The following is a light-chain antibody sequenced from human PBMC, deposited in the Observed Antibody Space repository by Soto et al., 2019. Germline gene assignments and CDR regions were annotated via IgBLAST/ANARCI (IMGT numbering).Light chain of an antibody. CDR1: QSVSSQF. V-gene: IGKV3-20*01. Sequence: DIVLTQSPGTLSVSPGERATLSCRASQSVSSQFLDWYQQKPGQAPRLLIFGASIRATGIPDRFSGSGSGTDFTLTISRLEPEDFAMYYCQQYGSSPRTFGQGTKLEIK. J-gene: IGKJ2*01. CDR2: GAS. CDR3: QQYGSSPRT.